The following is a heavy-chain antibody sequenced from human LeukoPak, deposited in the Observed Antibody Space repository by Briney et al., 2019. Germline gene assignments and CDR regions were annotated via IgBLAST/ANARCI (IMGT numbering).Heavy chain of an antibody. V-gene: IGHV4-34*01. D-gene: IGHD3-3*01. CDR3: ARVVYDFWSGYLGVFDY. Sequence: SETLSLTCAVYGGSFSGYYWSWIRQPPGKGLEWIGEINHSGSTNYNPSLKSRVTMSVDTSKNQFSLKLSSVTAADTAVYYCARVVYDFWSGYLGVFDYWGQGTLVTVSS. CDR2: INHSGST. J-gene: IGHJ4*02. CDR1: GGSFSGYY.